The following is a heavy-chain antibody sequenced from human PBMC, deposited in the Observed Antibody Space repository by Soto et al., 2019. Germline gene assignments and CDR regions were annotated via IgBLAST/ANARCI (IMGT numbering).Heavy chain of an antibody. CDR2: TYYRSKWYN. Sequence: PSHTRSLTGGISGYSVSSNSAAWNLLRQSPSRGLEWLGRTYYRSKWYNDYAVSVESRITINPDTSKNHFSLQLNFVTPEDTAVYFCARGEQYSGRIFDYWGQGTLVTVSS. J-gene: IGHJ4*02. D-gene: IGHD1-26*01. V-gene: IGHV6-1*01. CDR3: ARGEQYSGRIFDY. CDR1: GYSVSSNSAA.